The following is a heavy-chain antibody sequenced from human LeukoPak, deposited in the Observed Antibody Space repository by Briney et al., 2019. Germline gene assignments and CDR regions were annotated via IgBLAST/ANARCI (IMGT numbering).Heavy chain of an antibody. Sequence: GGSLRLSCAASGFTVSSNYMSWVRQAPGKGLEWVSVIYSGGSTYYADSVKGRFIISRDNSKNTLYLQMNSLRAEDTAVYYCARDVSGSYSYFDYWGQGTLVTVSS. J-gene: IGHJ4*02. CDR3: ARDVSGSYSYFDY. V-gene: IGHV3-53*01. D-gene: IGHD1-26*01. CDR2: IYSGGST. CDR1: GFTVSSNY.